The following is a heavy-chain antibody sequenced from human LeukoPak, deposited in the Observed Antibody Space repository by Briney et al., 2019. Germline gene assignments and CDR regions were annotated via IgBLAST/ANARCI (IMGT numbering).Heavy chain of an antibody. D-gene: IGHD6-19*01. J-gene: IGHJ4*02. CDR3: ARDPEGSGCYFAY. Sequence: ASVKLSCTASGYTFTAYYIHWVRQAPGQGLEWMGLINPNTGGTNYAQNFQGRVTMTRDTSTSMVYMELTSLRSEDTAVYYCARDPEGSGCYFAYWGQGTLVTVSS. CDR1: GYTFTAYY. CDR2: INPNTGGT. V-gene: IGHV1-2*02.